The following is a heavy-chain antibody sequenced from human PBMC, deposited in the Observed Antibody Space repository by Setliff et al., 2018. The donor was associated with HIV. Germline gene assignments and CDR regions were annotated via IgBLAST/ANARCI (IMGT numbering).Heavy chain of an antibody. CDR1: GGSISSGDYY. Sequence: KASETLSLTCTVSGGSISSGDYYWSWIRQPPGKGLEWIGYIYYTGSTYYNPSLKSRVTISVDTSKNQFSLKLSSVTPADTAVYYCARRVVITTGSYYFDYWGQGTQVTVSS. D-gene: IGHD3-22*01. CDR2: IYYTGST. J-gene: IGHJ4*02. V-gene: IGHV4-30-4*08. CDR3: ARRVVITTGSYYFDY.